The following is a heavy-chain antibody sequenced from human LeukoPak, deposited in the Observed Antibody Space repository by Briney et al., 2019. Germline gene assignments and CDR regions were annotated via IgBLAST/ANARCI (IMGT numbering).Heavy chain of an antibody. J-gene: IGHJ4*02. CDR2: ISSSSSYI. CDR1: GFTFSSYS. Sequence: GGSLRLSCAASGFTFSSYSMNWVRQAPGKGLEWVSSISSSSSYIYYADSVKGRFTISRDNAKNSLYPQMNSLRAEDTAVYYCASNPTSYYFDYWGQGTLVTVSS. CDR3: ASNPTSYYFDY. V-gene: IGHV3-21*01.